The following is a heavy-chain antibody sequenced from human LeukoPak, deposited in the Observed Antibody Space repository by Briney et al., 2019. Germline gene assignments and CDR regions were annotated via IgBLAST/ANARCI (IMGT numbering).Heavy chain of an antibody. CDR1: GLTFSNYA. Sequence: PGGSLTLSCAASGLTFSNYAMSWVRQAPGKGLEWVSDISGSGGSTYYANSVKGQFTISRDKSKITLYLQMNGLRAEDTAVYYCAKGVIPAIDDWGQGTPVTVSS. D-gene: IGHD2-2*01. CDR2: ISGSGGST. CDR3: AKGVIPAIDD. V-gene: IGHV3-23*01. J-gene: IGHJ4*02.